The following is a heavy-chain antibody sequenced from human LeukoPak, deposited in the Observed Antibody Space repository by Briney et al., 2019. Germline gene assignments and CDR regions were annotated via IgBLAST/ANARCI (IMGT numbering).Heavy chain of an antibody. CDR2: TGSDGKKT. V-gene: IGHV3-33*01. D-gene: IGHD2-15*01. CDR1: GFTFNRYG. J-gene: IGHJ6*03. Sequence: PGGSLRLSCAASGFTFNRYGMHWVRQAPGKGLEWVAFTGSDGKKTFYGDSLNGRFTISRDNFEDTVFLQMNTTRAEDTAVYYCARQMVEGQQNYYMDVWGNGTTVTVSS. CDR3: ARQMVEGQQNYYMDV.